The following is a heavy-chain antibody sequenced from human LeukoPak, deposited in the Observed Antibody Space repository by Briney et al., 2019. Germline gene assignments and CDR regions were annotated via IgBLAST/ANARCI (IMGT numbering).Heavy chain of an antibody. CDR1: GFTVSSNY. V-gene: IGHV3-53*01. J-gene: IGHJ3*02. CDR3: ARDRPDIVATIRARAFDI. D-gene: IGHD5-12*01. Sequence: PGGSLRLSCAASGFTVSSNYMSWVRQAPGKGLESVSVIYSGGSTYYADSVKGRFTISRDNSKNTLYLQMNSLRAEDTAVYYCARDRPDIVATIRARAFDIWGQGTMVTVSS. CDR2: IYSGGST.